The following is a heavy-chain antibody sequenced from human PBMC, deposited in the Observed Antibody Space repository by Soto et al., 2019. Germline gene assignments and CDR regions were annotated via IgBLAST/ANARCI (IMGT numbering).Heavy chain of an antibody. CDR2: ISSSSSYI. CDR3: ARAFSNWNDVGAFDI. Sequence: GGSLRLSCAASGFTFSSYSMNWVRQAPGKGLEWVSSISSSSSYIYYANSVKGRFTISRDNAKNSLYLQMNSLRAEDTAVYYCARAFSNWNDVGAFDIWGQGTMVTVSS. V-gene: IGHV3-21*01. CDR1: GFTFSSYS. D-gene: IGHD1-20*01. J-gene: IGHJ3*02.